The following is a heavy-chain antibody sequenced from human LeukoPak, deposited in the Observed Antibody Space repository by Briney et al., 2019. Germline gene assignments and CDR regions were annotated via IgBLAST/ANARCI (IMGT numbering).Heavy chain of an antibody. Sequence: GGSLRLPCAASGFTFSSYSMNWVRQAPGKGLEWVSSISSSSSYIYYADSVKGRFTISRDNAKNSLYLQMNSLRAEDTAVYYCARVGTGGYGSGSYDYYYYGMDVWGQGTTVTVSS. J-gene: IGHJ6*02. V-gene: IGHV3-21*01. CDR1: GFTFSSYS. CDR2: ISSSSSYI. CDR3: ARVGTGGYGSGSYDYYYYGMDV. D-gene: IGHD3-10*01.